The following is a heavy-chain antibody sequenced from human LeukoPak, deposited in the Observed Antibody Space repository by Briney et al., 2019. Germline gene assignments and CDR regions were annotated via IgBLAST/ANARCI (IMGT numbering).Heavy chain of an antibody. CDR1: GGSISSYY. Sequence: SETLSLTCTVSGGSISSYYWSWIRQPPGKGLEWIGYIYYSGSTNYNPSLKSRVTISADTSKNQFSLKLSSVTVADTAVYYCARDNPFKYDYVNWGQGTLVTVSS. CDR2: IYYSGST. CDR3: ARDNPFKYDYVN. V-gene: IGHV4-59*12. J-gene: IGHJ4*02. D-gene: IGHD3-16*01.